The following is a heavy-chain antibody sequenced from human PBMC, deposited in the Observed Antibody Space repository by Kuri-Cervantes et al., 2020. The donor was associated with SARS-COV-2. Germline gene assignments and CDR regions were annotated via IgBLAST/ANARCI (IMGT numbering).Heavy chain of an antibody. CDR2: INDIGST. Sequence: SETLSLTCTVYGGPFSGYYWSWLRQPPGKGLEWIGEINDIGSTNYNPSLESRVTISVDTSKNQFSLSLSPVTAGDTALYYCARGPWRSEQVGPPYYYYLDVWGKGTTVTVSS. CDR3: ARGPWRSEQVGPPYYYYLDV. D-gene: IGHD3-16*01. CDR1: GGPFSGYY. V-gene: IGHV4-34*01. J-gene: IGHJ6*03.